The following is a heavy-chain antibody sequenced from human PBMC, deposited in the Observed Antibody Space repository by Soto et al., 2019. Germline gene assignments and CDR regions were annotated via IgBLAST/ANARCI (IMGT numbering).Heavy chain of an antibody. CDR3: ARESRFLEWLSLNWFDP. CDR1: GCTFSSYA. Sequence: WVSLRLSWAASGCTFSSYAMSRIRQAPGKGLEWVSAISGSGGSTYYADSVKGRFTISRDNSKNTLYLQMNSLRDEDTAVYYCARESRFLEWLSLNWFDPWGQGTLVTVSS. D-gene: IGHD3-3*01. J-gene: IGHJ5*02. V-gene: IGHV3-23*01. CDR2: ISGSGGST.